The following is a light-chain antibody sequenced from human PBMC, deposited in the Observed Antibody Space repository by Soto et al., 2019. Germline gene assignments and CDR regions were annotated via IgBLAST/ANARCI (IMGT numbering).Light chain of an antibody. CDR2: YTS. J-gene: IGKJ5*01. V-gene: IGKV3-15*01. CDR1: QSVSSD. CDR3: QQYNNWPIT. Sequence: EIVMTQSPATLSVSPGESATLSCRSSQSVSSDLAWYQQKPGQAPRLLIYYTSTRATGFPARFSGSGSGTQFTLTISSLQSEDFAVYYCQQYNNWPITFGQGTRLEIK.